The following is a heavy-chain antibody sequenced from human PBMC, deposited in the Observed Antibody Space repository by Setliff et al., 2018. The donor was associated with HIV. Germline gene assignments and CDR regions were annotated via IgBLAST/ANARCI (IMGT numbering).Heavy chain of an antibody. CDR3: AKLGSYSCFDN. J-gene: IGHJ3*02. D-gene: IGHD4-4*01. Sequence: ASETLSLTCTVSGGSISSGGYYWNWVRRAPGKGLEWVSSISDGGDRYFADSVKGRFSISRDNSKGALFLQMDNLRAEDTALYYCAKLGSYSCFDNWGQGTMVTVSS. V-gene: IGHV3-53*01. CDR1: GGSISSGGYY. CDR2: ISDGGDR.